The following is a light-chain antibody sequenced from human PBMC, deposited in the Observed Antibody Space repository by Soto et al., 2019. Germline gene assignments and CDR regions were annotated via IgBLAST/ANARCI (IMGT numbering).Light chain of an antibody. CDR1: SSNIGSNT. J-gene: IGLJ2*01. Sequence: QSVLTQPPSASGTPGQRVTISCSGSSSNIGSNTVNWYQQLPGTAPKLVIYSNNQRPSGVPDRFSGSKSGTSASLAISGLQSEDEAEYYCVAWDDSLNGYVVFGGGTK. V-gene: IGLV1-44*01. CDR2: SNN. CDR3: VAWDDSLNGYVV.